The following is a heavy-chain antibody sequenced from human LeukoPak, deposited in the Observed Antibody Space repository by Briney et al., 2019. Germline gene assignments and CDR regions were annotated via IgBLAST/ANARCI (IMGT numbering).Heavy chain of an antibody. CDR1: GGSISSYY. V-gene: IGHV4-59*01. D-gene: IGHD1-26*01. CDR3: ARGSPTPDY. Sequence: SETLSLTCTVSGGSISSYYWSWIRQPPGKGLEWIGYIYYSGSTHCNPSLESRVTISVDTSKNQFSLKLSSVTAADTAVYYCARGSPTPDYWGQGTLVTVSS. CDR2: IYYSGST. J-gene: IGHJ4*02.